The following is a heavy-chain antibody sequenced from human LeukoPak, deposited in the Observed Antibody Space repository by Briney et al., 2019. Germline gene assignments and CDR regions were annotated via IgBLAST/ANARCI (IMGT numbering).Heavy chain of an antibody. CDR3: ARGPSGYYNT. J-gene: IGHJ4*02. Sequence: GGSLRLSCAASGFTFSNAWMSWVRQAPGKGLEWVSLIYSGGSTYYADSVKGRFTISRDNSKNTLYLQMNSLRAEDTAVYYCARGPSGYYNTGGQGTLVTVSS. CDR2: IYSGGST. CDR1: GFTFSNAW. V-gene: IGHV3-66*01. D-gene: IGHD5-12*01.